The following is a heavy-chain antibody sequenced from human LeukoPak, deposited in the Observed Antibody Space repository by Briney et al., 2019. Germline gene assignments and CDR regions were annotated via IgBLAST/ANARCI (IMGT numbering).Heavy chain of an antibody. CDR3: ARSLRIMIFGVVIG. V-gene: IGHV4-38-2*01. Sequence: MPSETLSLTCAVSGYSISSGYYWGWIRQPPGKGLEWIGSIYHSGSTYYNPSLKSRVTISVDTSKNQFSLKLSSVTAADTAVYYCARSLRIMIFGVVIGWGQGTLVTVSS. CDR2: IYHSGST. J-gene: IGHJ4*02. CDR1: GYSISSGYY. D-gene: IGHD3-3*01.